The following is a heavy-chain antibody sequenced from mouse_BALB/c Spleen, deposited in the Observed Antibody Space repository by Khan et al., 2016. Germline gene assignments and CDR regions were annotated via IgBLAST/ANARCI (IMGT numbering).Heavy chain of an antibody. CDR1: GFDFSRYW. CDR3: ASTFWYFDV. CDR2: INPDSSTT. J-gene: IGHJ1*01. V-gene: IGHV4-1*02. Sequence: EVKLLESGGGLVQPGGSLKLSCAASGFDFSRYWMSWVRQAPGQGLEWIGEINPDSSTTNYTPSLKDKFILSRDNATNTLYLQMSKVRADDTARYYCASTFWYFDVWGAGTTVTVSS.